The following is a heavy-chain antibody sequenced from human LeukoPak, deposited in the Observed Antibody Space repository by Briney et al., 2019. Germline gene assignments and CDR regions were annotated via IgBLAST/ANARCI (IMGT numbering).Heavy chain of an antibody. CDR1: GGSISSSSYY. CDR2: MFYRGTT. CDR3: ARQSVGSSSGFYYVGEVQH. V-gene: IGHV4-39*01. J-gene: IGHJ1*01. Sequence: PSETLSLTCTVSGGSISSSSYYWGWIRQPPGKGLEWIGSMFYRGTTYYSPSLKSRVTISVDTSKNQFSLKLTSVTAADTAVYYCARQSVGSSSGFYYVGEVQHWGQGTLVTVSS. D-gene: IGHD3-22*01.